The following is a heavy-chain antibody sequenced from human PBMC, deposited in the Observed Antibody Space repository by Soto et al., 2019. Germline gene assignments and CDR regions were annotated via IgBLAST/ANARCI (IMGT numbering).Heavy chain of an antibody. D-gene: IGHD1-1*01. J-gene: IGHJ4*02. Sequence: EVQLLESGGGLVQPGGSLRLSCAASGFTFSSYAMSWVRQAPGKGLELGAAIIGGGGSTYYADSVQGRFTISRDNSKNTLNLQMNSRRADDTAVYYCGNESRGGAPTVTGYWGQGALVTVSS. CDR3: GNESRGGAPTVTGY. CDR1: GFTFSSYA. V-gene: IGHV3-23*01. CDR2: IIGGGGST.